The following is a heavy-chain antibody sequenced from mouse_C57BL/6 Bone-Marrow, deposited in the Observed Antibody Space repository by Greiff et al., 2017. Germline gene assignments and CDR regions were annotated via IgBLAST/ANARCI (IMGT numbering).Heavy chain of an antibody. D-gene: IGHD1-1*01. CDR1: GFTFSDYY. CDR3: AREGDYYGSSFWFAY. CDR2: ISNGGGST. V-gene: IGHV5-12*01. Sequence: EVKVVESGGGLVQPGGSLKLSCAASGFTFSDYYMYWVRQTPEKRLEWVAYISNGGGSTYYPDTVKGRFTISRDNAKNTLYLQMSRLKSEDTAMYYCAREGDYYGSSFWFAYWGQGTLVTVSA. J-gene: IGHJ3*01.